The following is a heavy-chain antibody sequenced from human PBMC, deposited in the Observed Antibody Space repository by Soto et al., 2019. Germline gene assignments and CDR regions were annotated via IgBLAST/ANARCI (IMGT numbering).Heavy chain of an antibody. Sequence: EVQLVESGGGLVKPGGSLRLSCAASGFTFSNAWMNWVRQAPGKGLEWVGRIKSKTDGGTTDYAAPVKGRFTISRDDSKNTLYLQMNSLKTEDTAVYYCTTTDIVVVPAAMPGFDYWGQGTLVTVYS. D-gene: IGHD2-2*01. CDR1: GFTFSNAW. V-gene: IGHV3-15*07. CDR3: TTTDIVVVPAAMPGFDY. J-gene: IGHJ4*02. CDR2: IKSKTDGGTT.